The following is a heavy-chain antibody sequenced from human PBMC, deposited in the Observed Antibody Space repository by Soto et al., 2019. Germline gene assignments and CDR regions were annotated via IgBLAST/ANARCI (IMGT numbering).Heavy chain of an antibody. J-gene: IGHJ4*02. CDR2: MDPSDSYT. D-gene: IGHD6-13*01. V-gene: IGHV5-10-1*01. CDR1: GYSFTSYW. CDR3: ARLQAAAGDNDLTFDY. Sequence: EVQLVQSGAEVKKPGESLRISCKGSGYSFTSYWISWVRQMPGKGLAWMGRMDPSDSYTNYSPSFQGHVTISADKSISTAYLQWSSLKASYTAMYYCARLQAAAGDNDLTFDYWGQGTLVTVSS.